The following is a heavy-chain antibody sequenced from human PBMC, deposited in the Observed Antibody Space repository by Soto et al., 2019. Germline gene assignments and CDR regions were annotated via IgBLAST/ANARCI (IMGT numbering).Heavy chain of an antibody. D-gene: IGHD3-9*01. CDR2: IYYSGST. CDR3: ARVPEYYDILTGYHYYYYGMDV. Sequence: SETLSLTCTVSGGSISSYYWSWIRQPPGKGLEWIGYIYYSGSTNYNPSLKSRVTISVDTSKNQFSLKLSSVTAADTAVYYCARVPEYYDILTGYHYYYYGMDVWGQGTTVTVSS. J-gene: IGHJ6*02. V-gene: IGHV4-59*01. CDR1: GGSISSYY.